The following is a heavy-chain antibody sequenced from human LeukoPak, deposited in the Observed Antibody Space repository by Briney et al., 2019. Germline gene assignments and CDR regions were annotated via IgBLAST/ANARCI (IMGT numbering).Heavy chain of an antibody. V-gene: IGHV1-2*02. J-gene: IGHJ5*02. Sequence: ASVTVSCKASGYTFTGYYMHWVRQAPGQGLEWMGWINPNSGGTNYAQKFQGRVTMIRDTSISTAYMELSRLRSDDTAVYYCAREVAVAGGWFDPWGQGTLVTVSS. CDR3: AREVAVAGGWFDP. CDR2: INPNSGGT. D-gene: IGHD6-19*01. CDR1: GYTFTGYY.